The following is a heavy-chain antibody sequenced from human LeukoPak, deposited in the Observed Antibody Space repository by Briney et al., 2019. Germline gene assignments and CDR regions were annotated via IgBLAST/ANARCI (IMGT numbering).Heavy chain of an antibody. D-gene: IGHD5-24*01. CDR2: IKSKSDGAAT. J-gene: IGHJ6*03. CDR1: GFNFDIAW. V-gene: IGHV3-15*01. Sequence: GGSLRLSCAVSGFNFDIAWMNWVRQAPGEGLEWVGRIKSKSDGAATDYAAPVRGRFTISIDDSKNTLNLQMNSLKTEDTGAYYCVSRDAYKPRYYMDVWGKGTTVTVSS. CDR3: VSRDAYKPRYYMDV.